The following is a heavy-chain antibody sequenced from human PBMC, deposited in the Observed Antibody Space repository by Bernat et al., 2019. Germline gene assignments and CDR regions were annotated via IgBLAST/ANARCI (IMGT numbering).Heavy chain of an antibody. CDR3: NRGDSGWRSRSFDY. CDR1: GFTFSSYE. V-gene: IGHV3-48*03. J-gene: IGHJ4*02. D-gene: IGHD6-19*01. CDR2: ISSSGSTI. Sequence: EVQLVESGGGLVQPGGSLRLSCAASGFTFSSYEMNWVRQAPGKGLEWVSYISSSGSTIYYADSVKGRFTISRDNAKHSPYLQLNSLRAEDTALLCANRGDSGWRSRSFDYRGQGTLAAVSS.